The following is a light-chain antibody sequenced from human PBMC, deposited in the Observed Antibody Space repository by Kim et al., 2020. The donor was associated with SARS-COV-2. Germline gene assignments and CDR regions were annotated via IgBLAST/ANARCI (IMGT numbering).Light chain of an antibody. Sequence: SVCPGERATLSCRTSQSDSSSYLAWYQQKPSQAPSVLFCGASSRATGIPDRFNGIGSGTDFTHTMSRLWPEGFSVYYCQQYSSSLTFGGGT. CDR2: GAS. V-gene: IGKV3-20*01. J-gene: IGKJ4*01. CDR3: QQYSSSLT. CDR1: QSDSSSY.